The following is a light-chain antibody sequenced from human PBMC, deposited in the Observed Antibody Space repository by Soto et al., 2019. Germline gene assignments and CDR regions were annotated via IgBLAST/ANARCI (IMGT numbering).Light chain of an antibody. CDR2: KVS. J-gene: IGLJ1*01. CDR1: NSDVGAFNY. Sequence: QSVLTQPASVSGSHGQSIAITCTGTNSDVGAFNYVSWYQQHPDKAPKLMIYKVSNRPSGVSNRFTGSKSVNTATLTISGLQTEDEADYYCSSYTTSSTRVFGTGTKVTVL. V-gene: IGLV2-14*03. CDR3: SSYTTSSTRV.